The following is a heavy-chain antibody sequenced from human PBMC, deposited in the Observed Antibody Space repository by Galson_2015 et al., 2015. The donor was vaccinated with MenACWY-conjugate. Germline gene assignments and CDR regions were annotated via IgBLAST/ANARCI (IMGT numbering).Heavy chain of an antibody. CDR1: GYSFTNYW. J-gene: IGHJ6*02. CDR2: INPADSNI. Sequence: QSGAEVKKPGESLTISCKGSGYSFTNYWIAWVRQMPGKGLEWVGLINPADSNIRYSPSFQGQVTISADKSISTAYLQWSSLEASDTAMYYCARHPPGGRGMDVWGQGTTVTVSS. D-gene: IGHD1-26*01. V-gene: IGHV5-51*01. CDR3: ARHPPGGRGMDV.